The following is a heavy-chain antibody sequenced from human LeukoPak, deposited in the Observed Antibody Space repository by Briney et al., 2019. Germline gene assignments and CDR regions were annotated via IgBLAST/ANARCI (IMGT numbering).Heavy chain of an antibody. CDR1: GFTVSPNC. D-gene: IGHD5-18*01. CDR2: IYSGGTT. V-gene: IGHV3-53*04. Sequence: GGSLRLSCAASGFTVSPNCMTWVRQAPGKGLEWVSTIYSGGTTYYADSVMGRFTISRHNSRNTLYLQMNSLRAEDTAVYYCARVDTVMAYYFDLWGQGTLVTVSS. J-gene: IGHJ4*02. CDR3: ARVDTVMAYYFDL.